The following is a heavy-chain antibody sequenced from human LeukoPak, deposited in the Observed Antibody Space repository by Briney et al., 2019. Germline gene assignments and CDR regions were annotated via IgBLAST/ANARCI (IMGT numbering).Heavy chain of an antibody. CDR1: GYTFTGYY. J-gene: IGHJ2*01. V-gene: IGHV1-2*02. CDR3: ATGYDSSGYVGGYFDL. D-gene: IGHD3-22*01. Sequence: ASVKVSCKASGYTFTGYYMHWVRQAPGQGLEWMGWINPNSGGTKYAQKFQGRVTMTRDTSISTAYMELSSLRSEDTAVYYCATGYDSSGYVGGYFDLWGRGTLVTVSS. CDR2: INPNSGGT.